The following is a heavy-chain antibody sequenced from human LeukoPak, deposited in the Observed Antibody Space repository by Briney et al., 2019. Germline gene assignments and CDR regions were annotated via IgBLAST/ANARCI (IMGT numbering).Heavy chain of an antibody. V-gene: IGHV3-30-3*01. J-gene: IGHJ4*02. CDR3: AKDGGITMIVVVAYYFDY. Sequence: GGSLRLSCAASGFTFSSYAMHWVRLAPGKGLEWVAVISYDGSNKYYADSVKGRFTISRDNSKNTLYLQINSLRAEDTAVYYCAKDGGITMIVVVAYYFDYWGQGTLVTVSS. CDR2: ISYDGSNK. D-gene: IGHD3-22*01. CDR1: GFTFSSYA.